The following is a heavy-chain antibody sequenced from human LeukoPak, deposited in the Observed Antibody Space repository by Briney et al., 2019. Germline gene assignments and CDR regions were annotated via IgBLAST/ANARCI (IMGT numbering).Heavy chain of an antibody. D-gene: IGHD3-16*01. CDR1: GFTFSSYG. J-gene: IGHJ4*02. Sequence: GGSLRLSCATSGFTFSSYGMHWVRQAPGKGLEWVAVISYDGSNKYYADSVKGRFTISRDNSKNTLYLQMNSLRAEDTAVYYCAKGPYDYVLWGQGTLVTVSS. V-gene: IGHV3-30*18. CDR2: ISYDGSNK. CDR3: AKGPYDYVL.